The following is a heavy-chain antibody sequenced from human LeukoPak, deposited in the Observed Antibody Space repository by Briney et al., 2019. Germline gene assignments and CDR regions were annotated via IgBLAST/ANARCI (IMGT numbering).Heavy chain of an antibody. D-gene: IGHD1-26*01. CDR1: GGSISSYY. CDR2: IYKSGST. CDR3: ARRATTGPPYYLDY. Sequence: SETQSLTCTVSGGSISSYYWTWIRQPPGKGLEWIGYIYKSGSTNYNPSLKSRVSMSVDTSKNQTSLKLTSVTAADTAVYYCARRATTGPPYYLDYWGQGTLVTVSS. J-gene: IGHJ4*02. V-gene: IGHV4-59*08.